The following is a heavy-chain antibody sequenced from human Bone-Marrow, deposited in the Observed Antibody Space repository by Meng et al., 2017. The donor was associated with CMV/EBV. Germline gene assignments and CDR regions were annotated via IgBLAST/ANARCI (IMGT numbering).Heavy chain of an antibody. V-gene: IGHV4-59*01. CDR1: GGSISSYY. CDR2: IYYSGST. Sequence: SETLSLTCTVSGGSISSYYWSWIRQPPGKGLEWIGYIYYSGSTNYNPSFKSRVTISVDTSKNQFSLKLSSVTAADTAVYYCARAYYGDYPDYFDYWGQGTLVTISS. J-gene: IGHJ4*02. CDR3: ARAYYGDYPDYFDY. D-gene: IGHD4-17*01.